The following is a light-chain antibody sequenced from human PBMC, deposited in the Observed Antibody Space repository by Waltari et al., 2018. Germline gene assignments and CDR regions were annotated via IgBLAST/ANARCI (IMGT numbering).Light chain of an antibody. V-gene: IGLV2-14*03. Sequence: QSALTQPASVFGSLGQSVTISCTGTATDIGGYDYVSWYQQHSGKAPKLLIFAVSNRPSDISARFSASKAGNTASLSISGLQTEDEADYHCTSYTSKNTFIFGGGTRLTVL. CDR2: AVS. CDR3: TSYTSKNTFI. CDR1: ATDIGGYDY. J-gene: IGLJ2*01.